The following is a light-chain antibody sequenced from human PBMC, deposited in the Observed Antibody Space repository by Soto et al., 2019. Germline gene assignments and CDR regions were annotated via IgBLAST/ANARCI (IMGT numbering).Light chain of an antibody. V-gene: IGKV1-5*03. CDR3: QQYNDYSWT. Sequence: IQMTQSPSTLSASVGDRVSITCRASQSIGIWLAWYQQKPGKAPRFLIYKASSLESVVPSRFSGGGYGIEFALTISSVQPDDFETYYCQQYNDYSWTFGQGTKVEIK. CDR1: QSIGIW. CDR2: KAS. J-gene: IGKJ1*01.